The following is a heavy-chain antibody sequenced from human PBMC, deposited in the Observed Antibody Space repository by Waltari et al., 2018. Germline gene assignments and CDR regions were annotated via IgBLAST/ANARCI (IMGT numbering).Heavy chain of an antibody. Sequence: DVQLVESGGGLVQPGGSLRLSCTASGFTFSSHWMHWVHQGPGRRLEWVSRINSDGNIINYADSVKGRFTISRDNAKNTLFLQMTSLSAEDTAVYYCATEGRRCFHYWGQGTLLTVSS. V-gene: IGHV3-74*01. CDR2: INSDGNII. CDR1: GFTFSSHW. CDR3: ATEGRRCFHY. J-gene: IGHJ4*02.